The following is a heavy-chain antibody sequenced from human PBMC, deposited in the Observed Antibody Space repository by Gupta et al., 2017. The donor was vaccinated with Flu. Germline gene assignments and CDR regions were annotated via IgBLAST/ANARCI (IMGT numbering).Heavy chain of an antibody. D-gene: IGHD1-26*01. CDR3: VKGAQQWSFGAFDI. CDR2: IYYPGST. V-gene: IGHV4-31*03. Sequence: QVQLQESGPGLVKPSQTLSLTCSVSGDSITGDGYYWNWIRQHPGKGLEWIGYIYYPGSTFYNPSLKSRVTISVDTSKNHFSMRLSSVTAADTAVYYCVKGAQQWSFGAFDIWGQGAMVTVSS. J-gene: IGHJ3*02. CDR1: GDSITGDGYY.